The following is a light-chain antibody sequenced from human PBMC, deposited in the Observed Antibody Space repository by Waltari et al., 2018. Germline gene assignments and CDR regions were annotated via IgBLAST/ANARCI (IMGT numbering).Light chain of an antibody. J-gene: IGLJ2*01. CDR1: SSDVGGYNY. CDR3: SSFAGSNNLV. CDR2: EVS. V-gene: IGLV2-8*01. Sequence: QSALPPPPSASGSPGPSVTTSCTGTSSDVGGYNYVSWDQQHPGKAPKLIIYEVSKQASGVPDRFSGSKSGNTASLTVSGLQAEDEADYYCSSFAGSNNLVFGGGTKLTVL.